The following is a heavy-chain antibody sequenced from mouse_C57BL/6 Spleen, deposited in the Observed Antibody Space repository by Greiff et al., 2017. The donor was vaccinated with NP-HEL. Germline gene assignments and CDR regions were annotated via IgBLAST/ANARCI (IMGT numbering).Heavy chain of an antibody. CDR1: GYTFTDYN. J-gene: IGHJ3*01. CDR3: ARSLYSNYEGFAY. Sequence: EVQLQQSGPELVKPGASVKMSCKASGYTFTDYNMHWVKQSHGKSLEWIGYINPNNGGTSYNQKFKGKATLTVNKSSSTAYMELRSLTSEDSAVYYCARSLYSNYEGFAYWGQGTLVTVSA. D-gene: IGHD2-5*01. V-gene: IGHV1-22*01. CDR2: INPNNGGT.